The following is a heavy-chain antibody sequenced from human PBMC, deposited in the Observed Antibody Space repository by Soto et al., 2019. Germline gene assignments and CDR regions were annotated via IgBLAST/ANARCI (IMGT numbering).Heavy chain of an antibody. CDR3: ARDRAYNCFDY. V-gene: IGHV3-23*01. CDR2: ISGSGGST. D-gene: IGHD5-18*01. J-gene: IGHJ4*02. Sequence: GSLRLSCSASGFTFSSYAMSWVRQAPGKGLEWVSAISGSGGSTYYADSVKGRFTISRDNSKNTLYLQMNSLRAEDTAVYYCARDRAYNCFDYWGQGTLVTVSS. CDR1: GFTFSSYA.